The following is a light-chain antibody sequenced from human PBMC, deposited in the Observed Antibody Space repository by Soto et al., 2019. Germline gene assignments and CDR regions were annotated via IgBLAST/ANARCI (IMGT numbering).Light chain of an antibody. CDR1: SSDVGAYNY. V-gene: IGLV2-14*03. CDR3: SSYTSSTTDV. Sequence: QSALTQPASVSGSPGQSITISCTGTSSDVGAYNYVSWYQQHPGKAPKLMIYDVSNRPSGVSNRFSGSKSGNTASLTISGLQAEDEADYYCSSYTSSTTDVFGSGIKVTVL. J-gene: IGLJ1*01. CDR2: DVS.